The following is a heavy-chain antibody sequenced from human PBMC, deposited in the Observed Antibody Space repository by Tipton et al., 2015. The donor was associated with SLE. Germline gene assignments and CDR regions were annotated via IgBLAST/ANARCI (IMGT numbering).Heavy chain of an antibody. J-gene: IGHJ5*02. CDR2: IHYNRDT. D-gene: IGHD2-21*02. CDR1: GASVSSHY. V-gene: IGHV4-59*02. Sequence: TLSLTCTVSGASVSSHYWNWIRQTPGKGLEWIGYIHYNRDTNYHPSLKSRVTISVDTSKNQLSLKLTSVTAEDTAVYYCAREEGDYYNYAWFDPWGQGTLVTVSS. CDR3: AREEGDYYNYAWFDP.